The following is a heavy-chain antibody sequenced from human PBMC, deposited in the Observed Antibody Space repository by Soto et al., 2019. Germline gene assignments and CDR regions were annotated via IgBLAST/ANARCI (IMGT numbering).Heavy chain of an antibody. CDR3: ARDYYYDSSGYYAGFDY. Sequence: WGSLRLSCAASGFTFSSYSMNWVRQAPGKGLEWVSSISSSSSYIYYADSVKGRFTISRDNAKNSLYLQMNSLRAEDTAVYYCARDYYYDSSGYYAGFDYWGQGTLVTVSS. D-gene: IGHD3-22*01. CDR1: GFTFSSYS. J-gene: IGHJ4*02. V-gene: IGHV3-21*01. CDR2: ISSSSSYI.